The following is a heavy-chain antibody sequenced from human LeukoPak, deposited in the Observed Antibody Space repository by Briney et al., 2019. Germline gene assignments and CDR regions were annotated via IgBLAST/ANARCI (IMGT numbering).Heavy chain of an antibody. CDR3: TTDLDYYDSSGYYGDY. Sequence: GGSLGLSCAASGFTVSSNYMSWVRQAPGKGLEWVGRIKSKTDGGTTDYAAPVKGRFTISRDDSKNTLYLQMNSLKTEDTAVYYCTTDLDYYDSSGYYGDYWGQGTLVTVSS. CDR2: IKSKTDGGTT. CDR1: GFTVSSNY. J-gene: IGHJ4*02. V-gene: IGHV3-15*01. D-gene: IGHD3-22*01.